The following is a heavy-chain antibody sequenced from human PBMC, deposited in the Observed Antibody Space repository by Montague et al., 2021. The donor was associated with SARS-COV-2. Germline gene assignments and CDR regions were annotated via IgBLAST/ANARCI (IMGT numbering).Heavy chain of an antibody. D-gene: IGHD3-10*01. J-gene: IGHJ4*02. CDR2: IRTTGHT. CDR3: ARLGGGTLEFAL. CDR1: GASISTGIYY. V-gene: IGHV4-61*02. Sequence: TLSLTRTVSGASISTGIYYWSWIRQPAGKGLEWIGRIRTTGHTDYXRSLESRVFMSVDTSTNQFSLSLTSVTAADTAVYFCARLGGGTLEFALWGQGTLVTVSS.